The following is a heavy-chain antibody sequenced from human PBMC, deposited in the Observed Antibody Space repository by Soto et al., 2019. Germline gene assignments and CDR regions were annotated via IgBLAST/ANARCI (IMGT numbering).Heavy chain of an antibody. CDR3: ARESLELREVNYYYYYMDV. J-gene: IGHJ6*03. CDR2: IWYDGSNK. D-gene: IGHD1-7*01. CDR1: GFTFSSYG. V-gene: IGHV3-33*01. Sequence: GGSLRLSCAASGFTFSSYGMHWVRQAPGKGLEWVAVIWYDGSNKYYADSVKGRFTISRDNSKNTLYLQMNSLRAEDTAVYYCARESLELREVNYYYYYMDVWGKGTTVTVSS.